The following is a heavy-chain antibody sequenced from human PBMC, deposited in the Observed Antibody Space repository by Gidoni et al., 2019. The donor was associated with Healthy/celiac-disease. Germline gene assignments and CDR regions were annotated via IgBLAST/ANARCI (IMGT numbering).Heavy chain of an antibody. J-gene: IGHJ4*02. CDR1: GWSFRGYY. D-gene: IGHD3-22*01. Sequence: QVQLQQWGAGLLKPSETLSLTCAVHGWSFRGYYGSWIRQPPGKGLEWIGEINHSGSTNYNPSLKSRVTISVDTSKNQFSLKLSSVTAADTAVYYCARGYYDSSGYYYVPYYFDYWGQGTLVTVSS. CDR2: INHSGST. V-gene: IGHV4-34*01. CDR3: ARGYYDSSGYYYVPYYFDY.